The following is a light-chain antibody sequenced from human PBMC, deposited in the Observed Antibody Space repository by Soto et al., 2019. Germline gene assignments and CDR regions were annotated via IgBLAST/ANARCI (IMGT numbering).Light chain of an antibody. V-gene: IGKV3-15*01. J-gene: IGKJ3*01. Sequence: EIVMTQSPATLSVSPGERATLSCRASQSVSSKLAWYQQKPGQAPRLLIYGASTRATGIPARFSGSGSGTDVTLTISSRHSEDFAVYYCQQYNNRPPFTFGPGTKVDIK. CDR3: QQYNNRPPFT. CDR1: QSVSSK. CDR2: GAS.